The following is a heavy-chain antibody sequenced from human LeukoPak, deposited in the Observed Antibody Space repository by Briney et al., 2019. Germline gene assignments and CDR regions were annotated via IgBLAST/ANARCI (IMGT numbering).Heavy chain of an antibody. Sequence: ASVKVSCKASGYTFTSYGISWVRQAPGQGLEWMGWISAYNGNTNYAQKLQGRVTMTTDTSTSTAYMELRSLRSDDTAVYYCARDGDSSRWPGIGWFDPWGQGTLVTVSS. CDR1: GYTFTSYG. V-gene: IGHV1-18*01. D-gene: IGHD6-13*01. J-gene: IGHJ5*02. CDR2: ISAYNGNT. CDR3: ARDGDSSRWPGIGWFDP.